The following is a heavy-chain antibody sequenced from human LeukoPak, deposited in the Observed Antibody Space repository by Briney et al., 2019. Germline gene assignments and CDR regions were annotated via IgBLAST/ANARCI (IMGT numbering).Heavy chain of an antibody. V-gene: IGHV1-8*01. Sequence: INWVRQATGQGLEWMGWMNPNSGNTGYAQKFQGRVAMTRNTSVSTAYMELSSLTSEDTAVYYCARGQYGSGSSGFDPWGQGTLVTVSS. D-gene: IGHD3-10*01. J-gene: IGHJ5*02. CDR3: ARGQYGSGSSGFDP. CDR2: MNPNSGNT.